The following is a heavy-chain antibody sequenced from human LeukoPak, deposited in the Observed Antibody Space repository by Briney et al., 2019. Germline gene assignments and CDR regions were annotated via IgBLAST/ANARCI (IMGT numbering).Heavy chain of an antibody. J-gene: IGHJ4*02. CDR3: ARVDWTTDY. D-gene: IGHD3-9*01. CDR2: IYYSGST. Sequence: TSETLSLTCTVSGGSISSSSYYWGWIRQPPGKGLEWIGSIYYSGSTYYNPSLKSRVTISVDTSKNQFSLKLSSVTAADTAVYYCARVDWTTDYWGQGTQVTVSS. CDR1: GGSISSSSYY. V-gene: IGHV4-39*01.